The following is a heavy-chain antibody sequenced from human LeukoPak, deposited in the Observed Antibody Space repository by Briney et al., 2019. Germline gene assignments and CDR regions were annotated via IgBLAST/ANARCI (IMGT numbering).Heavy chain of an antibody. D-gene: IGHD3-22*01. V-gene: IGHV1-2*06. J-gene: IGHJ4*02. Sequence: ASVKVSCKASGYTFTGYYMHWVRQAPGQGLEWMGRINPNSGGTNYAQKFQGRVTMTRDTSISTAYMELSRLRSDDTAVYYCARANHPHYDSSGYFLWGQGTLVTVSS. CDR3: ARANHPHYDSSGYFL. CDR2: INPNSGGT. CDR1: GYTFTGYY.